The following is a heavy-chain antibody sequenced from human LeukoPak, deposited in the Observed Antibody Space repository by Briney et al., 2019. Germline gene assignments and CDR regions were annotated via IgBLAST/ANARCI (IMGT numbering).Heavy chain of an antibody. CDR3: ARETGTTLSYFDY. CDR2: IYYSGST. J-gene: IGHJ4*02. D-gene: IGHD1-1*01. V-gene: IGHV4-59*01. Sequence: SETLSLTCTVSGGSISSYYWSWIRQPPGKGLEWIGYIYYSGSTNYNPSLKSRVTISVHTSKNQFSLKLSSVTAADTAVYYCARETGTTLSYFDYSGQGTLVTVSS. CDR1: GGSISSYY.